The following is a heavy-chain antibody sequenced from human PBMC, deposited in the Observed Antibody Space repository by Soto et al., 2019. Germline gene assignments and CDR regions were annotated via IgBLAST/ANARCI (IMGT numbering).Heavy chain of an antibody. V-gene: IGHV1-2*04. J-gene: IGHJ6*02. Sequence: ASVKVSCKASGYTFTGYYTHWVRQAPGQGLEWMGWINPNSGGTNYAQKFQGWVTMTRDTSISTAYMELSRLRSDDTAVYYCARGGGRGDGADTAMVTVPFYYYGMDVWGQGTTVTVSS. CDR3: ARGGGRGDGADTAMVTVPFYYYGMDV. CDR1: GYTFTGYY. D-gene: IGHD5-18*01. CDR2: INPNSGGT.